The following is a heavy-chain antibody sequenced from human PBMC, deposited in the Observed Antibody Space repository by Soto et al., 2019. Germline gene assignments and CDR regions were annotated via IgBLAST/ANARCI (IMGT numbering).Heavy chain of an antibody. CDR1: GGTLISYA. J-gene: IGHJ4*02. D-gene: IGHD6-6*01. Sequence: SVKVSFKASGGTLISYAISWVRQAPGQGLEWMGGIIPIFGTANYAQKFQGRVTITADESTSTAYMELSSLRSEDTAVYYCAREPPSSSRYFDYWGQGTLVTVSS. V-gene: IGHV1-69*13. CDR3: AREPPSSSRYFDY. CDR2: IIPIFGTA.